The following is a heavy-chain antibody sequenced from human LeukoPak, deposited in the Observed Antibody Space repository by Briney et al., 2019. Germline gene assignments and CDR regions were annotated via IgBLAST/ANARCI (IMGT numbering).Heavy chain of an antibody. J-gene: IGHJ5*02. D-gene: IGHD2-15*01. CDR1: GFTFSNAW. CDR2: TKTKTDGGTT. CDR3: AKQARLYCSGGSCYWFDP. Sequence: GGSLRLSCVASGFTFSNAWMNWVRQAPGEGLEWVGRTKTKTDGGTTDYAALVKGRFTISRDDSKNTMYLQMNSLRAEDTAVYYCAKQARLYCSGGSCYWFDPWGQGTMVTVSS. V-gene: IGHV3-15*01.